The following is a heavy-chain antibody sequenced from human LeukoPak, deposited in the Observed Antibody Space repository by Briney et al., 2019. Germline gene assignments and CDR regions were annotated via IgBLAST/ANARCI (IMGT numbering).Heavy chain of an antibody. CDR2: IYYSGST. Sequence: SETLSLTCTVSGGSISSGDYYWSWIRQPPGKGLEWIGYIYYSGSTYYNPSLKSRVTISVDTSKNQFSLKLSSVTAADTAVYYCARARNRYYYGSGSFDDWGQGTLVTVSS. V-gene: IGHV4-30-4*01. CDR1: GGSISSGDYY. D-gene: IGHD3-10*01. J-gene: IGHJ4*02. CDR3: ARARNRYYYGSGSFDD.